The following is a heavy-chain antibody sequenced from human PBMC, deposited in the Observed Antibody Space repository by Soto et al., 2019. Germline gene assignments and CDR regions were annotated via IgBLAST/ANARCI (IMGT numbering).Heavy chain of an antibody. J-gene: IGHJ6*02. Sequence: PGGSLRLSCAASGFTFSDYYMSWIRQAPGKGLEWVSYISSSSSYTNYADSVKGRFTISRDNAKNSLYLQMNSLRAEDTAVYYCARERVVGGSYYYYYYGMDVWGQGTTVTVSS. CDR2: ISSSSSYT. CDR3: ARERVVGGSYYYYYYGMDV. V-gene: IGHV3-11*05. D-gene: IGHD1-26*01. CDR1: GFTFSDYY.